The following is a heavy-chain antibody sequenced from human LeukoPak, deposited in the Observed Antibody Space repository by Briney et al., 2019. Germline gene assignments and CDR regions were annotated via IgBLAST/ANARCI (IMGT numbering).Heavy chain of an antibody. J-gene: IGHJ6*04. Sequence: GGSLRLSCATSGFTFSSYGMHWVRQVPGKGLEWVTVISRDAKSTYHVDSVKGRFTISRDNSKNTLYLQMNSLRAEDTAVYYCAKDGGNYYDTAGNHLMRSYMDVWGKGTTVTVSS. D-gene: IGHD3-22*01. CDR1: GFTFSSYG. CDR2: ISRDAKST. CDR3: AKDGGNYYDTAGNHLMRSYMDV. V-gene: IGHV3-30*18.